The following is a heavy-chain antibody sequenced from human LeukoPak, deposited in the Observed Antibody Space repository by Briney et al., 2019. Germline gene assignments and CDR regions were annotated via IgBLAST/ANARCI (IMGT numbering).Heavy chain of an antibody. J-gene: IGHJ5*02. CDR3: VTGRYSYGWHDH. Sequence: PSETLSLTCTVSGGSISSFYWSWIRQPPGKGLEWIGYMYYGGSPNYNPSLKSRVITSLDTSKKQFSLKLNSVTTADTAVYYCVTGRYSYGWHDHWGQGILVIVSS. D-gene: IGHD6-19*01. CDR2: MYYGGSP. V-gene: IGHV4-59*13. CDR1: GGSISSFY.